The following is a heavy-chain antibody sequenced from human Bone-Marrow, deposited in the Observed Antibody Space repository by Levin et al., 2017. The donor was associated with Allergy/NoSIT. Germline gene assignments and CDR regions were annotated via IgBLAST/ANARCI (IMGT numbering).Heavy chain of an antibody. CDR2: ISGSGDST. CDR1: GFTFSNYA. V-gene: IGHV3-23*01. D-gene: IGHD3-10*01. CDR3: AKERDFYGSGSLGD. Sequence: ETLSLTCAASGFTFSNYAMSWVRQAPGKGLEWVSGISGSGDSTYDGDSVKGRFTISRDNSKNTLYLQMNSLRAEDTAVYYCAKERDFYGSGSLGDWGQGTLVTVSS. J-gene: IGHJ4*02.